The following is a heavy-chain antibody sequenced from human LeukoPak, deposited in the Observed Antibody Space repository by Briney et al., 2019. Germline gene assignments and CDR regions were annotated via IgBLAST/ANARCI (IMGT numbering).Heavy chain of an antibody. CDR1: GGSFSGDY. V-gene: IGHV4-34*01. Sequence: SDTLSLTGAVYGGSFSGDYWRWIRQPPGKGLEWIGEINHSGSTNYNPSLKSRVTISVDTSKNQFSLKLSSVTAADTAVYYCARSGYYGSESWVDYWGQGTLVTVAS. CDR2: INHSGST. J-gene: IGHJ4*02. CDR3: ARSGYYGSESWVDY. D-gene: IGHD3-10*01.